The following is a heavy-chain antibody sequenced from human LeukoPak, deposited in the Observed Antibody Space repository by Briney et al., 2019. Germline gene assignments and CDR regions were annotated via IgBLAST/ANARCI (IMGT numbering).Heavy chain of an antibody. V-gene: IGHV3-23*01. CDR2: ISGSGGST. Sequence: PGGSLRLSCAASGFTFSSYAMSWVRQAPGKGLEWVSAISGSGGSTYYADSVKGRSTISRDNSKNTLYLQMNSLRAEDTAVYYCAKSLRGAYYYGMDVWGQGTTVTVSS. D-gene: IGHD3-10*01. CDR3: AKSLRGAYYYGMDV. CDR1: GFTFSSYA. J-gene: IGHJ6*02.